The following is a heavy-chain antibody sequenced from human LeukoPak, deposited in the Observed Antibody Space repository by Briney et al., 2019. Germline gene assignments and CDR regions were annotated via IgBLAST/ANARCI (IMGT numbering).Heavy chain of an antibody. CDR3: ARIHTRKSGIAVADVRYFDY. CDR2: IYYSGTT. CDR1: GGSISSVDDY. D-gene: IGHD6-19*01. J-gene: IGHJ4*02. V-gene: IGHV4-30-4*01. Sequence: SETLSLTCTVSGGSISSVDDYWSWIRQPPGKGLEWIGYIYYSGTTYYNPSLKSRVSISVDTSKNQFSLKLRSVTAADTAVYYCARIHTRKSGIAVADVRYFDYWGQGTLVTVSS.